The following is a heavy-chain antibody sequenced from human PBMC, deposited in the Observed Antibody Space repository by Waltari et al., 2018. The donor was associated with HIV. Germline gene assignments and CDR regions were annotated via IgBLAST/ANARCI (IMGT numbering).Heavy chain of an antibody. CDR2: IKQDGSEK. V-gene: IGHV3-7*01. Sequence: EVQLVASGGGLVPPGGSLRLSCEAPGFTSRRFWMSWGRQAPGKGLEWLANIKQDGSEKYYVDSVKGRFTISRDNAKNSLYLQMNSLRAEDTAVYYCASPSIRAGMDVWGQGTTVTVSS. CDR1: GFTSRRFW. D-gene: IGHD2-2*02. CDR3: ASPSIRAGMDV. J-gene: IGHJ6*02.